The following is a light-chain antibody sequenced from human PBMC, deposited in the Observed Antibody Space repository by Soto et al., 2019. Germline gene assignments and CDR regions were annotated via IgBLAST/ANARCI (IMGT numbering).Light chain of an antibody. V-gene: IGLV1-47*01. CDR1: SSNIGSNY. CDR3: AAWDDSLSSLV. Sequence: VLTQPPSASGTPGQRVTIPCSGSSSNIGSNYVYWYQQLPGTAPKLLIYRNTQRPSGVPDRFSGSKSGTSASLAISGLRSEDEADYYCAAWDDSLSSLVFGTGTKVTVL. CDR2: RNT. J-gene: IGLJ1*01.